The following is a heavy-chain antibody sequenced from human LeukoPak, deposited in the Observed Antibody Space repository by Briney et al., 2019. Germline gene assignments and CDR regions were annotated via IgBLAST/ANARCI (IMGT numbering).Heavy chain of an antibody. Sequence: SETLSLTCAVYGGSFSGYYWSWIRQPPGKGLEWIGEINHSGSTNYNPSLKSRVTISVDTSKNQFSLKLSSVTAADTAVYYCARDIRYYGSGSYYGLYYFDYWGQGTLVTVSS. CDR1: GGSFSGYY. CDR2: INHSGST. CDR3: ARDIRYYGSGSYYGLYYFDY. V-gene: IGHV4-34*01. D-gene: IGHD3-10*01. J-gene: IGHJ4*02.